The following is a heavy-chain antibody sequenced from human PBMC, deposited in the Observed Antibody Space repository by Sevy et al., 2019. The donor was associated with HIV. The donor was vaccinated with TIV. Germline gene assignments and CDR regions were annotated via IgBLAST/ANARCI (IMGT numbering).Heavy chain of an antibody. Sequence: GGSLRLSCAASGFTFSTFAMSWVRQAPGKGLEWVSAISGNGASTYYADSVKGRLTISRDNSKNTLYLQLYSLRDEDTAVYYCAKVYFDTSFDPWGQGTLVTVSS. J-gene: IGHJ5*02. D-gene: IGHD3-22*01. CDR2: ISGNGAST. CDR3: AKVYFDTSFDP. CDR1: GFTFSTFA. V-gene: IGHV3-23*01.